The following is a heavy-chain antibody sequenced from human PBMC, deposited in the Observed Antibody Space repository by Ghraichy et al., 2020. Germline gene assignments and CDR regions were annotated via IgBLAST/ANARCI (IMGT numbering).Heavy chain of an antibody. CDR2: INSDGSST. Sequence: GGSLRLSCAASGFTFSSYWMHWVHQAPGKGLVWVSRINSDGSSTSYADSVKGRFTISRDNAKNTLYLQMNSLRAEDTAVYYCAREGGSYPPSRRGFDYWGQGTLVTVSS. CDR3: AREGGSYPPSRRGFDY. V-gene: IGHV3-74*01. D-gene: IGHD1-26*01. CDR1: GFTFSSYW. J-gene: IGHJ4*02.